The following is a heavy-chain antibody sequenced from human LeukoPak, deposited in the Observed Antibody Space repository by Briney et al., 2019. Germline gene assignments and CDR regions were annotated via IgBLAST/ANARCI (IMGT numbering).Heavy chain of an antibody. J-gene: IGHJ4*02. CDR1: GGSISSGGYY. V-gene: IGHV4-31*03. Sequence: SETLSLTCTVSGGSISSGGYYWSWIRQHPGKGLEWIGYICYSGSTYYNPSLKSRVTISVDTSKNQFSLKLSSVTAADTAVYYCARAYCGGDCYTIDYWGQGTLVTVSS. D-gene: IGHD2-21*02. CDR2: ICYSGST. CDR3: ARAYCGGDCYTIDY.